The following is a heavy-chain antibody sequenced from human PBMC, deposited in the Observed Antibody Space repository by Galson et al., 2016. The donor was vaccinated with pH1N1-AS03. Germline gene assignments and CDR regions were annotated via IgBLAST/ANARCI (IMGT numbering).Heavy chain of an antibody. CDR2: IYYSGST. Sequence: TLSLSCNVSGGSISSYYWSWIRQPPGKRLEWIGYIYYSGSTKYDPSLKSRVTISGDTSKNQFSLKLTSVTAADTAVYYCARPRGESSSWYPFDHWGQGTLVTVSS. D-gene: IGHD6-13*01. CDR3: ARPRGESSSWYPFDH. J-gene: IGHJ4*02. V-gene: IGHV4-59*08. CDR1: GGSISSYY.